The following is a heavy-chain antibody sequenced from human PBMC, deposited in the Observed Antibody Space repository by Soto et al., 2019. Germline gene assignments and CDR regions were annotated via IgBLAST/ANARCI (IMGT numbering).Heavy chain of an antibody. CDR2: IFSTGST. J-gene: IGHJ4*02. D-gene: IGHD2-2*01. CDR3: AMLRDRTSNSCRTHAVYCFDY. V-gene: IGHV4-31*03. Sequence: QVQLQESGPGLVKPSQTLSLTCTVSGGSISSGGYYWSWIRPHPGKGLEWIGHIFSTGSTDYNPSLSHRPSISLDTSKNQCSLKRSSVTPAYAALYYCAMLRDRTSNSCRTHAVYCFDYWGQGTLITVSS. CDR1: GGSISSGGYY.